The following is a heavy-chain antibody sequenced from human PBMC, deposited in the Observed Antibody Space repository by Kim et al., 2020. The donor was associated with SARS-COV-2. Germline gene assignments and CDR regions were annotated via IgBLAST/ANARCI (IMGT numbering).Heavy chain of an antibody. V-gene: IGHV4-59*01. D-gene: IGHD5-18*01. Sequence: SLQRRVTIAEDTSKNQFSLKLGSVTAADKAVYYCAREGHYERYSYRSFDHWGQGTLVTVSS. CDR3: AREGHYERYSYRSFDH. J-gene: IGHJ4*02.